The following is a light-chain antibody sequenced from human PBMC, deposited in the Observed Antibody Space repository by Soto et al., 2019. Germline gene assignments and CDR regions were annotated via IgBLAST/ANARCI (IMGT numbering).Light chain of an antibody. CDR1: QSVSSSY. J-gene: IGKJ1*01. CDR3: QQYGSSRAWT. Sequence: EIVLTQSPGTLSLSPGERATLSCRASQSVSSSYLAWYQQKPGQAPRLLIYGASSRATGIPDRFSGSGSGTDFTLTISRLEPEDVAVYYCQQYGSSRAWTF. CDR2: GAS. V-gene: IGKV3-20*01.